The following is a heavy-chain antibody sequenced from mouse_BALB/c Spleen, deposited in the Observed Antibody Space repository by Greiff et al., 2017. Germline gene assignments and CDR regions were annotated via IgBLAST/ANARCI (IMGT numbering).Heavy chain of an antibody. CDR2: IDPENGDT. V-gene: IGHV14-4*02. CDR1: GFNIKDYY. D-gene: IGHD2-14*01. CDR3: NARYDGSAMDY. J-gene: IGHJ4*01. Sequence: EVQLHQSGAELVRSGASVKLSCTASGFNIKDYYMHWVKQRPEQGLEWIGWIDPENGDTEYAPKFQGKATMTADTSSNTAYLQLSSLTSEDTAVYYCNARYDGSAMDYWGQGTSVTVSS.